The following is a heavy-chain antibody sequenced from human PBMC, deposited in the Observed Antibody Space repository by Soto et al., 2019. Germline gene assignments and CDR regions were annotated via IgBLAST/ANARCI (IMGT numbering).Heavy chain of an antibody. J-gene: IGHJ3*02. CDR2: ISNRGTP. V-gene: IGHV4-30-4*01. CDR3: AREVNVVALSDAFDI. Sequence: SETLSLTCTVSGDSISSENYFWSWIRQPPGQGLEWVGYISNRGTPYYNPSLKSRVTISLDTSKNRFSLDMYSVTAADTAVYYCAREVNVVALSDAFDIWGQGTMVTVSS. CDR1: GDSISSENYF. D-gene: IGHD2-8*01.